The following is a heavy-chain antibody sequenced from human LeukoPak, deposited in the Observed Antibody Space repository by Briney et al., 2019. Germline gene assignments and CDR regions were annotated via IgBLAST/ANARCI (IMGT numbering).Heavy chain of an antibody. CDR1: GYSFTSFW. J-gene: IGHJ5*02. Sequence: GESLKISCQCSGYSFTSFWIGWVRQMPGKGLEWMGIIYPADSDTRYSPSFRGQVTISADKSISTAYLQWSSLKAEDTAVYYCARGQVDSYGGYGAFDPWGQGTLVTVSS. V-gene: IGHV5-51*01. CDR2: IYPADSDT. CDR3: ARGQVDSYGGYGAFDP. D-gene: IGHD5-12*01.